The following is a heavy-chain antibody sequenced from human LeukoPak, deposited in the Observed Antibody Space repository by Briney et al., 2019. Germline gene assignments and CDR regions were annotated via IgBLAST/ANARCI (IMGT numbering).Heavy chain of an antibody. CDR2: ISSSSSYI. J-gene: IGHJ4*02. D-gene: IGHD3-22*01. CDR1: GFTFSSYS. CDR3: ARDPTYYYDSSGYSYYFDY. Sequence: GGSLRLSCAASGFTFSSYSMNWVRQAPGKGLEWVSSISSSSSYIYYADSVKGRFTIPRDNAKNSLYLQMNSLRAEDTAVYYCARDPTYYYDSSGYSYYFDYWGQGTLVTVSS. V-gene: IGHV3-21*01.